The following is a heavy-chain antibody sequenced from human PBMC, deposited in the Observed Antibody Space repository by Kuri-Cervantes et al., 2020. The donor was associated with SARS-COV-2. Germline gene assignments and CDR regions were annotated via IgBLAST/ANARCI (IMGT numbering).Heavy chain of an antibody. D-gene: IGHD3-3*01. CDR2: ISSSSSYT. V-gene: IGHV3-11*06. CDR3: ARDLTNTIFGERIYYYYYGMDV. Sequence: GESLKISCAASGFTFSDYYMSWIRQAPGKGLEWVSYISSSSSYTNYADSVKGRFTISRDNAKNSLYLQMNSLRAEDTAVYYCARDLTNTIFGERIYYYYYGMDVWGQGTTVTVSS. J-gene: IGHJ6*02. CDR1: GFTFSDYY.